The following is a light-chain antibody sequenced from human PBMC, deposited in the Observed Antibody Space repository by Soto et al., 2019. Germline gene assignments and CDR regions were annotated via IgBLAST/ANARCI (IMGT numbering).Light chain of an antibody. Sequence: QSGLTQPASVSGSRGQSITISCTGTSSDVGAYNYVSWYQQHPDKAPKLLIFEVTNRPSGVSGRFSGSKSGITASLSISGLQPEDEADYYCTSYSSSSPVLFGGGTKLTVL. CDR3: TSYSSSSPVL. CDR1: SSDVGAYNY. CDR2: EVT. J-gene: IGLJ2*01. V-gene: IGLV2-14*01.